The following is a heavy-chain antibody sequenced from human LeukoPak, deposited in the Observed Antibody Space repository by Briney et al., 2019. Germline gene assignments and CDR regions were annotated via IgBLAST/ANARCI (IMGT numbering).Heavy chain of an antibody. CDR3: VRDEDIYGLDY. CDR1: GFTFSRHW. D-gene: IGHD3-3*02. J-gene: IGHJ4*02. V-gene: IGHV3-74*01. CDR2: IKSDGTYT. Sequence: PGGSRRLSCAASGFTFSRHWMHWVRQAPGKGLVCVARIKSDGTYTSYADSVKGRFTISRDNAKNTLWLQMNSLRVEDTAVYYCVRDEDIYGLDYGAQGTLVTVSS.